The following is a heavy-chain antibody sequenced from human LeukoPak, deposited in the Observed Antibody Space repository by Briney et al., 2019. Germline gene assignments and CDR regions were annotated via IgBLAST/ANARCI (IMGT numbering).Heavy chain of an antibody. D-gene: IGHD1-26*01. CDR2: IIPIFGTA. Sequence: SVKVSCKASGGTFSSYAISWVRQAPGQGLEWMGGIIPIFGTANYAQKFQGRVTNTTDESTSTAYMELSSLRSEDTAVYYCARDRGGSYTHDAFDIWGQGTMVTVSS. J-gene: IGHJ3*02. CDR3: ARDRGGSYTHDAFDI. V-gene: IGHV1-69*05. CDR1: GGTFSSYA.